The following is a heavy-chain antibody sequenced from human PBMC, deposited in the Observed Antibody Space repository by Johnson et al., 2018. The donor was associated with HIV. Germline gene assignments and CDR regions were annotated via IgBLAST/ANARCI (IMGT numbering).Heavy chain of an antibody. CDR3: TKFVGFCSGGGCYTPGDV. CDR2: INWNGDNT. J-gene: IGHJ3*01. Sequence: VQLVESGGGVARPGGSLRLSCAASGFTFDDYDMNWVRQAPGKGLEWVSGINWNGDNTGYGDSVKGRFTIFRDNAKNSLYLQMNDLRPDDTAVYHCTKFVGFCSGGGCYTPGDVWGQGTVVTVSP. D-gene: IGHD2-15*01. V-gene: IGHV3-20*01. CDR1: GFTFDDYD.